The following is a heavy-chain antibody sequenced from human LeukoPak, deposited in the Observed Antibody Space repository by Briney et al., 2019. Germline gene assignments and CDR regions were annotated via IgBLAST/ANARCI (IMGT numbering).Heavy chain of an antibody. D-gene: IGHD1-26*01. CDR3: ARHGPDSGSYWVCEDY. CDR2: IYPCDSDT. J-gene: IGHJ4*02. CDR1: GYSLTSYW. Sequence: GESPKISCKGSGYSLTSYWNGWVRQMPGKGLEWMGIIYPCDSDTRYSPSFQGPVPLSADQSISSAYLQWSSLKASDTAMYYCARHGPDSGSYWVCEDYWGQGTLVTVSS. V-gene: IGHV5-51*01.